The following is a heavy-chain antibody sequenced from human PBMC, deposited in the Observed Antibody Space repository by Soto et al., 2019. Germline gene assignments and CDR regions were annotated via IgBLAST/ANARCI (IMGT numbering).Heavy chain of an antibody. CDR2: IYSGGST. CDR1: GFTVSSNY. D-gene: IGHD3-10*01. V-gene: IGHV3-53*04. CDR3: ARDGGSGMGDYFDY. J-gene: IGHJ4*02. Sequence: EVQLVESVGGLVQPGGSLRLSCAASGFTVSSNYMSWVRQAPGKGLEWVSVIYSGGSTYYADSVKGRFTISRHNSKNTLYLQMNSLRAEDTAVYYCARDGGSGMGDYFDYWGQGTLVTVSS.